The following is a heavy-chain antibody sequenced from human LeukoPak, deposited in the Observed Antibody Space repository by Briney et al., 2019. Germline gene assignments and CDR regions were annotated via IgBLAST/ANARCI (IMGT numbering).Heavy chain of an antibody. CDR1: GYTFTSYD. CDR3: ARNRGGGKSDSYGFLRSGGFDY. J-gene: IGHJ4*02. Sequence: ASVKVSCKASGYTFTSYDINWVRQATGQGLEWMGWMNPNSGNTGYAQKFQGRVTMTRDMSTSTVYMELSSLRSEDPAVDYCARNRGGGKSDSYGFLRSGGFDYWGQGTLVTVSS. V-gene: IGHV1-8*01. D-gene: IGHD5-18*01. CDR2: MNPNSGNT.